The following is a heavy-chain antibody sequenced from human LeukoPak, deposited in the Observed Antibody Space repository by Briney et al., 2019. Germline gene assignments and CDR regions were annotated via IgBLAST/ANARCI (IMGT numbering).Heavy chain of an antibody. Sequence: GASVKVSCKASGYTFTSYGISWVRQAPGQGLGWMGWISAYSGNTNYAQKLQGRVTMATDTSTSTAYMELRSLRSDDTAVYYCARTAGAYYYDSSGSDYWGQGTLVTVSS. J-gene: IGHJ4*02. CDR3: ARTAGAYYYDSSGSDY. CDR2: ISAYSGNT. V-gene: IGHV1-18*01. CDR1: GYTFTSYG. D-gene: IGHD3-22*01.